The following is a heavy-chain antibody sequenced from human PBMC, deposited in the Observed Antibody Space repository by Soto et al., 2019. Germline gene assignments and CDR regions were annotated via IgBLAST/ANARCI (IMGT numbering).Heavy chain of an antibody. D-gene: IGHD3-10*01. CDR2: INPSGGST. J-gene: IGHJ6*02. CDR1: GYTFTSYY. V-gene: IGHV1-46*01. Sequence: GASVKVSCKASGYTFTSYYMHWVRQAPGQGLEWMGIINPSGGSTSYAQKFQGRVTMTRDTSTSTAYMELRSLRSEDTAVYYCARVLWFGELMYYYYGMDVWGQGTTVTVSS. CDR3: ARVLWFGELMYYYYGMDV.